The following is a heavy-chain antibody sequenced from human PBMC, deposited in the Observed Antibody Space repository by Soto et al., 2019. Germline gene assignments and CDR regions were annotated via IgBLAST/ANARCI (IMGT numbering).Heavy chain of an antibody. D-gene: IGHD3-22*01. Sequence: RSLTCTVSGGSISSYYWSWIRQPPGKGLEWIGYIYYSGSTNYNPSLKSRVTISVDTSKNQFSLKLSSVTAADTAVYYCARGPVKYYDSSGLLFQHWGQGTLVTVSS. CDR2: IYYSGST. CDR1: GGSISSYY. J-gene: IGHJ1*01. CDR3: ARGPVKYYDSSGLLFQH. V-gene: IGHV4-59*01.